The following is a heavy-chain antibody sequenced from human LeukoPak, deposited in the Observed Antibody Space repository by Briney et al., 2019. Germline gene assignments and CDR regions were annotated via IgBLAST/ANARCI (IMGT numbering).Heavy chain of an antibody. V-gene: IGHV1-18*01. Sequence: GASVKVSCKTSGYTFTNYGSSWVRQAPGQGLEWMGWISGGYINDTNYAQKVQDRVTMTTDASTRTTYMELRNLRSDDTAVYYCARWLSHKGDYWGQGTLVTVSS. CDR3: ARWLSHKGDY. CDR2: ISGGYINDT. J-gene: IGHJ4*02. D-gene: IGHD5-12*01. CDR1: GYTFTNYG.